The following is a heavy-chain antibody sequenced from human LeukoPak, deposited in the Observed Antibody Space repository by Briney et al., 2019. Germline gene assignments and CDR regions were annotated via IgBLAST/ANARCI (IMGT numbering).Heavy chain of an antibody. CDR2: FDPEDGET. D-gene: IGHD3-3*01. CDR3: AKEVPNYDFWSGYSGTDY. CDR1: GYTLTELS. Sequence: ASVKVSCKVSGYTLTELSMHWVRQAPGKGLEWMGGFDPEDGETIYAQKFQGRVTMTEDTSTDTAYMELSSLRAEDTAVYYCAKEVPNYDFWSGYSGTDYWGQGTLVTVSS. V-gene: IGHV1-24*01. J-gene: IGHJ4*02.